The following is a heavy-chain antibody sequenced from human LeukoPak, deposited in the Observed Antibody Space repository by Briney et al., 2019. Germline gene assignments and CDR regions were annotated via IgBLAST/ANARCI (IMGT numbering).Heavy chain of an antibody. Sequence: GESLKISCKGSGYSFSSYWIGWVRQMPGKGLEWMGIIYPGDSDTRYSTSFQGQVTISADKSICTAYLQWSSLKASDTSRYYCARSGRGYSHGYDYWGQGTLVTVSS. J-gene: IGHJ4*02. D-gene: IGHD5-18*01. V-gene: IGHV5-51*01. CDR3: ARSGRGYSHGYDY. CDR1: GYSFSSYW. CDR2: IYPGDSDT.